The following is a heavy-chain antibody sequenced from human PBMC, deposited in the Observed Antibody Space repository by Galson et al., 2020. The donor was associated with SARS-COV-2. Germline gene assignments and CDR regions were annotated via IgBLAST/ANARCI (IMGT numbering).Heavy chain of an antibody. D-gene: IGHD3-10*01. CDR1: GFSLSTSGVG. CDR3: AHRGRWPQPEAFDI. V-gene: IGHV2-5*01. CDR2: IYWNDDK. Sequence: SGPTLVKPTQTLTLTCTFSGFSLSTSGVGVGWIRQPPGKALEWLALIYWNDDKRYSPSLKSRLTITKDTSKNQVVLTMTNMDPVDTATYYCAHRGRWPQPEAFDIWGQGTMVTVSS. J-gene: IGHJ3*02.